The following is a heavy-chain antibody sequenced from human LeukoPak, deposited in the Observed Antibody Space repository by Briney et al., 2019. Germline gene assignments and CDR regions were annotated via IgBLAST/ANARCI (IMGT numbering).Heavy chain of an antibody. CDR2: ISWNSGSI. J-gene: IGHJ4*02. V-gene: IGHV3-9*01. CDR1: GFTFDDYA. D-gene: IGHD3-16*02. Sequence: GGSLRLSCAASGFTFDDYAMHWVRQAPGKGLEWVSGISWNSGSIGYADSVKGRFTISRDNAKNTLYLQMNSLRVEDTAVYYCARGAGELSSTGDYWGQGTLVTVSS. CDR3: ARGAGELSSTGDY.